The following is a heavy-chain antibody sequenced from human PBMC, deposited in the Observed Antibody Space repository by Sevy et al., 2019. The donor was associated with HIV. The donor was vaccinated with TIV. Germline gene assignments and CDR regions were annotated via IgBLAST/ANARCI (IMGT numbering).Heavy chain of an antibody. CDR1: GFTFSNYA. CDR3: AKDITIIVGDAFDV. D-gene: IGHD3-22*01. V-gene: IGHV3-23*01. Sequence: GGSLTLSCAASGFTFSNYAMSWVRQAPGKGLEWVTALGGSGGSTLYADSVKGRFTISRDNSKNTLYLQMNSLRAEDTAVYYCAKDITIIVGDAFDVWGLGTMVTVSS. J-gene: IGHJ3*01. CDR2: LGGSGGST.